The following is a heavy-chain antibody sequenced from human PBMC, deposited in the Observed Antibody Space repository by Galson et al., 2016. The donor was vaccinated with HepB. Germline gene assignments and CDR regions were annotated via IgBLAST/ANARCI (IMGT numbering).Heavy chain of an antibody. V-gene: IGHV3-49*03. Sequence: SLRLSCAASGFTFDDYAMTWFRQAPGQGLEWVGMIRSKAYGGTTEYAPFVKGTFSISRDDSKSIAYLRMNSLKTEDTAVYYCTRGGADGKAFDLWGQGTMVSVSS. CDR3: TRGGADGKAFDL. CDR1: GFTFDDYA. J-gene: IGHJ3*01. CDR2: IRSKAYGGTT. D-gene: IGHD4-23*01.